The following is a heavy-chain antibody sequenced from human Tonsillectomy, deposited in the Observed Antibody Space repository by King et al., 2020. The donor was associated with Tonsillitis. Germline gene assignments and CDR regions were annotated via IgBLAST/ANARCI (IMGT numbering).Heavy chain of an antibody. CDR2: ISWNGGSI. Sequence: VQLVESGGGLIQPGRSLRLSCAASGFTFEDYAMHWVRQAPGKGLEWVSGISWNGGSIADADSVKGRFTISRDNAKNSLFLQMNSLRAEDTALYYCGKDYCASTSCYVDYWGQGTLVTVSS. D-gene: IGHD2-2*01. CDR3: GKDYCASTSCYVDY. CDR1: GFTFEDYA. J-gene: IGHJ4*02. V-gene: IGHV3-9*01.